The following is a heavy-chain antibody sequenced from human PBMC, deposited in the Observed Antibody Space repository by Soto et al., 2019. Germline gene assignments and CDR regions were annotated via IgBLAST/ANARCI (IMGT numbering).Heavy chain of an antibody. Sequence: QLQLQESGSGLVKPSQTLSLTCAVSGGSISSGGYSWSWIRQPPGKGLEWIGNIYHSGSTYYNPPLTSPATLSVDRSTTHFSLKLRSVPAAHTAVSYSAAWAALPPSSSAPGTLVTLSS. CDR2: IYHSGST. CDR1: GGSISSGGYS. D-gene: IGHD1-26*01. V-gene: IGHV4-30-2*01. CDR3: AAWAALPPSS. J-gene: IGHJ5*02.